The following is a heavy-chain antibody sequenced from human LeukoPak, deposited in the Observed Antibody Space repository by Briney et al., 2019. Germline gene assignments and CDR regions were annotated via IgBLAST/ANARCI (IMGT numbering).Heavy chain of an antibody. J-gene: IGHJ2*01. CDR1: GGSISSYY. CDR3: ARASRYYDSSGSYWYFDL. CDR2: IYYSGST. D-gene: IGHD3-22*01. Sequence: SETLSLTCTVSGGSISSYYWSWIRQPPGKGLEWIGYIYYSGSTNYNPSLKSRVTISVDTSKNQFSLKLSSVTATDTAVYYCARASRYYDSSGSYWYFDLWGRGTLVTVSS. V-gene: IGHV4-59*01.